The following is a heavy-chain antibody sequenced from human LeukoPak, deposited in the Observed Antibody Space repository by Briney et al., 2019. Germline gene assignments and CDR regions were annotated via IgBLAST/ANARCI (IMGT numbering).Heavy chain of an antibody. Sequence: GGSLRLSCAASGFTFSSYAMSWVRQAPGKGLEWVSAISGSGGSTYYADSVKGRFTISRDNSKNTLYLQMSSLRAEDTAVYYCARDPAGGWFDPWGQGTLVTVSS. CDR1: GFTFSSYA. J-gene: IGHJ5*02. CDR2: ISGSGGST. CDR3: ARDPAGGWFDP. V-gene: IGHV3-23*01.